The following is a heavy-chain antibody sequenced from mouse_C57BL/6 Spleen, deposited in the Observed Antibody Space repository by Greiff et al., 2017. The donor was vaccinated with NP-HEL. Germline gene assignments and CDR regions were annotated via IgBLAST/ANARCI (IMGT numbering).Heavy chain of an antibody. CDR2: ISYDGSN. Sequence: VQLQQSGPGLVKPSQSLSLTCSVTGYSITSGYYWNWIRQFPGNKLEWMGYISYDGSNNYNPSLKNRISITRDTSKNQFFLKLNSVTTEDTATYYCAREAQAIAMDYWGQGTSVTVSS. D-gene: IGHD3-2*02. V-gene: IGHV3-6*01. CDR3: AREAQAIAMDY. CDR1: GYSITSGYY. J-gene: IGHJ4*01.